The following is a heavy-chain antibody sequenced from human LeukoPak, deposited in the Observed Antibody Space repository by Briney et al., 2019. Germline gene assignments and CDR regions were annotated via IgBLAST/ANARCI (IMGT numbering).Heavy chain of an antibody. Sequence: GASLRLSCAASGFTFSSYAMSWVRQAPGKGLEWVSAISGSGGSTYYADSVKGRFTISRDNSKNTLYLQMNSLRAEDTAGYYCAKTAARAYGSYYYYMDVWGKGTTVTVSS. D-gene: IGHD3-10*01. CDR3: AKTAARAYGSYYYYMDV. J-gene: IGHJ6*03. CDR1: GFTFSSYA. V-gene: IGHV3-23*01. CDR2: ISGSGGST.